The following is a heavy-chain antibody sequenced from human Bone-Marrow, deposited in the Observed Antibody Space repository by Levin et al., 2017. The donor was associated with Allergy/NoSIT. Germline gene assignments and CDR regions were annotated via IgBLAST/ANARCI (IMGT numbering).Heavy chain of an antibody. V-gene: IGHV4-38-2*02. CDR2: MYHTGRT. CDR1: GYSITSDHS. Sequence: PSETLSLTCDVSGYSITSDHSWGWIRQSPGKGLEYIGSMYHTGRTYYNPSLKSRVTESRDTSKNQFSLNLTFVTAADTAVYYCVREKVGYFDVWGQGIMVSVST. D-gene: IGHD3-22*01. CDR3: VREKVGYFDV. J-gene: IGHJ3*01.